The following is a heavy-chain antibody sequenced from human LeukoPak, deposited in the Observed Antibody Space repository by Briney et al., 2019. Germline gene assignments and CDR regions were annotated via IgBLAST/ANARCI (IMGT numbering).Heavy chain of an antibody. V-gene: IGHV1-2*06. CDR3: ARAAGYCSGGTCLYYFDY. J-gene: IGHJ4*02. D-gene: IGHD2-15*01. CDR1: GYIFTDYY. Sequence: GASVKVSYKTSGYIFTDYYMHWVRQAPGQGLEWMGRINANSGGTNYAQKFQGRVSLTRDTSISTAYIELSRLRSDDTALYYCARAAGYCSGGTCLYYFDYWGQGTLVTVSS. CDR2: INANSGGT.